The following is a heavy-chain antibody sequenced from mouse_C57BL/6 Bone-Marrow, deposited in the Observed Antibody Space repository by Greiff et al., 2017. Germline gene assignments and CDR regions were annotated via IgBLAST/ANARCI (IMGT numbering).Heavy chain of an antibody. Sequence: QVQLQQPGAELVKPGASVKLSCKASGYTFTSYWMQWVKQRPGQGLEWIGEIDPSDSYTNYNQKFKGKATLPVDTSSSTAYMQLSSLTSEDSALYYSARTYYYGSSLYAMDSTGLKASDTLS. J-gene: IGHJ4*01. CDR2: IDPSDSYT. D-gene: IGHD1-1*01. V-gene: IGHV1-50*01. CDR3: ARTYYYGSSLYAMDS. CDR1: GYTFTSYW.